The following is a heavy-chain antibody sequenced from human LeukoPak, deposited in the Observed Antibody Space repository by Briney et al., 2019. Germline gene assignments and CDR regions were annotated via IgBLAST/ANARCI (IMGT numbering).Heavy chain of an antibody. V-gene: IGHV3-30*03. D-gene: IGHD3-22*01. J-gene: IGHJ4*02. CDR3: ARDFTGMIVDR. CDR2: ISYDGSNK. CDR1: GFTFSSYG. Sequence: GGSLRLSCAASGFTFSSYGMHWVRQASGKGLEWVAVISYDGSNKYYADSVKGRFTISRDNSKNSLYLQMNSLRAEDTAVYYCARDFTGMIVDRWGQGTLVTVSS.